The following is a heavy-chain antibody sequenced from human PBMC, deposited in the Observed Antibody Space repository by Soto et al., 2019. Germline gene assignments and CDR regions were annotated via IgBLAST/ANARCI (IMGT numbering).Heavy chain of an antibody. D-gene: IGHD6-19*01. Sequence: GGSLRLSCAASGFTFSSYGMHWVRQAPGKGLEWVAVIWYDGSNKYYADSVKGRFTISRDNSKNTLYLQMNSLRAEDTAVYYCARVSGYSSGWYYFDYWGQGTLVTVSS. CDR3: ARVSGYSSGWYYFDY. CDR1: GFTFSSYG. J-gene: IGHJ4*02. CDR2: IWYDGSNK. V-gene: IGHV3-33*01.